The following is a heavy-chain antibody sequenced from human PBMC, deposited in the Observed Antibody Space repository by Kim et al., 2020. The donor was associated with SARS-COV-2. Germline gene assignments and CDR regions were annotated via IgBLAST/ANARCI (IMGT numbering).Heavy chain of an antibody. V-gene: IGHV3-74*01. J-gene: IGHJ4*02. CDR2: SST. CDR3: ARGYGSGTNY. D-gene: IGHD3-10*01. Sequence: SSTGYADSVKGRFTSSRDNAKNTLYLQMNSLRLEDTAVYYCARGYGSGTNYWGQGTLVTVST.